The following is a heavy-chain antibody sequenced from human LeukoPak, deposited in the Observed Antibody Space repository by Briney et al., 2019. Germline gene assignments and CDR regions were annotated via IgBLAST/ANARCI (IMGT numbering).Heavy chain of an antibody. CDR3: ARDSSSWYNWFDP. D-gene: IGHD6-13*01. V-gene: IGHV1-69*13. J-gene: IGHJ5*02. CDR2: IIPIFGRA. Sequence: SVTVSFTGSGGTFTIYGISWVRQAPGQGLEWMGGIIPIFGRANYAQKVQGRVTITADEAKSTAYMELRSLRSEDTAVYYCARDSSSWYNWFDPWGQGTLVTVSS. CDR1: GGTFTIYG.